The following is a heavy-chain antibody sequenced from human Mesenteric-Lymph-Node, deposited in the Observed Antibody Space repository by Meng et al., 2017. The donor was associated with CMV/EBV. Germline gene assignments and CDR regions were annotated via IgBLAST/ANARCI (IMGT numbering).Heavy chain of an antibody. J-gene: IGHJ6*02. CDR2: ISSSSSYI. D-gene: IGHD3-3*01. CDR1: GFTFSSFS. CDR3: ARDPITIFGVVRFYYYGMDV. V-gene: IGHV3-21*01. Sequence: GGSLRLSCAASGFTFSSFSMNWVRQAPGKGLEWVSSISSSSSYIDYADSVKGRFTISRDNAKNSLYLQMNSLRAEDTAVYYCARDPITIFGVVRFYYYGMDVWGQGTTVTVSS.